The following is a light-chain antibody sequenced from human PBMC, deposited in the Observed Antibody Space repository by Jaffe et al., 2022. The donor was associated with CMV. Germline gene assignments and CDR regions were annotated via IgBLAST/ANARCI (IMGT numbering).Light chain of an antibody. CDR3: QQYDNWPPLT. CDR2: GVS. V-gene: IGKV3-15*01. Sequence: EIVMTQSPATLSVSPGERATLSCRASQSVSNNLAWYQQKPGQAPRLLIYGVSTRATGIPARFSGSGSGTDFTLTISSLQSEDFAVYYCQQYDNWPPLTFGGGTKVEIK. J-gene: IGKJ4*01. CDR1: QSVSNN.